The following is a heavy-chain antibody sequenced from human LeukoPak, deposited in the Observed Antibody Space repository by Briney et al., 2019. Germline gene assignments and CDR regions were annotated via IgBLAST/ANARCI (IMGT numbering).Heavy chain of an antibody. CDR2: ISGSGGST. V-gene: IGHV3-23*01. CDR3: AKDKKPSAVAGLNIDY. D-gene: IGHD6-19*01. J-gene: IGHJ4*02. CDR1: GFTFSSYA. Sequence: GGSLRLSCAASGFTFSSYAMSWVRQAPGKGLEWVSAISGSGGSTYYADSVKGRLTISRDNAKNSLYLQMNSLRAEDMALYYCAKDKKPSAVAGLNIDYWGQGTLVTVSS.